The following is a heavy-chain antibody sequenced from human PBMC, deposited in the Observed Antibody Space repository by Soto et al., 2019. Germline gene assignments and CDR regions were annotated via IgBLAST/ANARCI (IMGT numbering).Heavy chain of an antibody. CDR3: ARDQGGDPPTPYYYHYMDV. D-gene: IGHD2-21*02. J-gene: IGHJ6*03. V-gene: IGHV3-48*01. Sequence: PGGSLRLSCAASGFTFSSYSMNWVRQAPGKGLEWVSYISSSSSTIYYADSVKGRSTISRDNAKNSLYLQMNSLRAEDTAVYYCARDQGGDPPTPYYYHYMDVWGKGTTVTVSS. CDR2: ISSSSSTI. CDR1: GFTFSSYS.